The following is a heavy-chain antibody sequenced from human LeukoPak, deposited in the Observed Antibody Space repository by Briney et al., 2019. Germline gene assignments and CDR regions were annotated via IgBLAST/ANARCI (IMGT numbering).Heavy chain of an antibody. Sequence: SETLSLTCTVSGGSISSYYWSWIRQPPGKGLEWIGYIYYSGSTNYNPSLKSRVTISVDTSKNQFSLKLSSVTAADTAVYYCARVGVTTTLDYYYYYYMDVWGKGTTVTVSS. V-gene: IGHV4-59*01. D-gene: IGHD4-17*01. CDR3: ARVGVTTTLDYYYYYYMDV. J-gene: IGHJ6*03. CDR1: GGSISSYY. CDR2: IYYSGST.